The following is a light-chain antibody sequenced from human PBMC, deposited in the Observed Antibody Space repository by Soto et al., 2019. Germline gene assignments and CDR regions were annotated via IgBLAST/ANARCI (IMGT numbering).Light chain of an antibody. CDR1: QGISNW. Sequence: DIQMTQSPFSVSASIGDRVTITCRASQGISNWLAWYQQKPGKAPKLLISEASSLHSGVPPRFSGSGSGTDFSLTISSLQPEDFATYYCQQANSFPLTFGGGTKVEIK. CDR2: EAS. V-gene: IGKV1-12*01. J-gene: IGKJ4*01. CDR3: QQANSFPLT.